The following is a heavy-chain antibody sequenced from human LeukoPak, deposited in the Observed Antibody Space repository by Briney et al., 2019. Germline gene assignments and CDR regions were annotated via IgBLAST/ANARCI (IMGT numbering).Heavy chain of an antibody. CDR1: GGSISSYY. CDR2: IYYSGST. D-gene: IGHD2-2*01. V-gene: IGHV4-59*08. Sequence: SETLSLTCTVSGGSISSYYWSWIRQPPGKGLEWIGYIYYSGSTNYNPSLKSRVTISVDTSKNQFSLKLSSVTAADTAVYYCASHWGPAAPFDYWGQGTLVIVSS. CDR3: ASHWGPAAPFDY. J-gene: IGHJ4*02.